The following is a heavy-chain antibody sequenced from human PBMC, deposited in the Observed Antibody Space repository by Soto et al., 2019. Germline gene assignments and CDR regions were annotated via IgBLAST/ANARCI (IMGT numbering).Heavy chain of an antibody. Sequence: QVQLQESGPGLVKPSQTLSLTCTVSGGSISSGGYYWSWIRQHPGKGLEWIGYIYYSGSTYYNPSLKSRVTISVDTSKNQFALKLSSVTAADTAVYGARVFGFGGMDVWGQGTPVTVSS. J-gene: IGHJ6*02. CDR3: ARVFGFGGMDV. CDR2: IYYSGST. D-gene: IGHD3-10*01. CDR1: GGSISSGGYY. V-gene: IGHV4-31*03.